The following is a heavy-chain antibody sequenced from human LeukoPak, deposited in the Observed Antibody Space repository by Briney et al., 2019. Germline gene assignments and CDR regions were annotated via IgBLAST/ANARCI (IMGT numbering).Heavy chain of an antibody. Sequence: PSETLSLTCAVYGGSFSGYYWSWIRQPPGQGLEWIGEINHSGSTNYNPSLKSRVTISVDTSKNQFSLKLSSVTAADTAVYYCARVRGARDFWSGYYYYYYMDVWGKGTTVTVSS. CDR1: GGSFSGYY. J-gene: IGHJ6*03. CDR3: ARVRGARDFWSGYYYYYYMDV. CDR2: INHSGST. D-gene: IGHD3-3*01. V-gene: IGHV4-34*01.